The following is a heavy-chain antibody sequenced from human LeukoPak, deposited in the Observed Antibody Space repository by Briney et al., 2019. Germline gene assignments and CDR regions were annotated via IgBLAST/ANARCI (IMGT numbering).Heavy chain of an antibody. D-gene: IGHD3-22*01. V-gene: IGHV3-23*01. CDR3: AKVMSGDSSGYYYGQSAFDI. CDR1: GFTFSSYA. J-gene: IGHJ3*02. Sequence: GGSLRLSCAASGFTFSSYAMSWVRQAPGKGLEWVSGLSDTGSSTYYADSVKGRFTISRDNSKNTLYVQMNSLRAEDTAIYYCAKVMSGDSSGYYYGQSAFDIWGQGTMVTVSS. CDR2: LSDTGSST.